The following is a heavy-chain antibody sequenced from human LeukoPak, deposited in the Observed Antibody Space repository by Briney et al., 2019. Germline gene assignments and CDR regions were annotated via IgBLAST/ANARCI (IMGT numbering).Heavy chain of an antibody. J-gene: IGHJ4*02. Sequence: PGTSLRLSCAASGFTFSSYAMHWVRPAPGKGLEWVAVISYDGSNKYYADSVKGRFTISRDNSKTTLYLQMNSLRAEDTAVYYCAKGRYSHFDYWGQGTLVTVSS. V-gene: IGHV3-30*04. CDR3: AKGRYSHFDY. CDR2: ISYDGSNK. D-gene: IGHD2-15*01. CDR1: GFTFSSYA.